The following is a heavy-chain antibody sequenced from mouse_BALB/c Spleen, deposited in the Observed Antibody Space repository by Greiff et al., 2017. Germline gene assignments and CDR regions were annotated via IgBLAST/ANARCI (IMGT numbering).Heavy chain of an antibody. V-gene: IGHV1-77*01. CDR3: ARYHYYGSSYWYFDV. CDR2: IYPGSGST. J-gene: IGHJ1*01. Sequence: VQLQQSGPELVKPGASVKMSCKASGYTFTDYVISWVKQRTGQGLEWIGEIYPGSGSTYYNEKFKGKATLTADKSSNTAYMQLSSLTSEDSAVYFCARYHYYGSSYWYFDVWGAGTTVTVSS. D-gene: IGHD1-1*01. CDR1: GYTFTDYV.